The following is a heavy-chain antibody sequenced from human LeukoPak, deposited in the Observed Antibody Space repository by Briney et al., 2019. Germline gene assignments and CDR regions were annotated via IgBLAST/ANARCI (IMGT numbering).Heavy chain of an antibody. CDR2: INIGGTNT. CDR1: RFTFNDYY. CDR3: ATDGAGFDT. V-gene: IGHV3-11*01. Sequence: GGSLRLSCAASRFTFNDYYMSWIRQAPGKGLEWLSYINIGGTNTHYADSVKGRFTISRDNAKKSLYLEMNNLRAEDTAVYYCATDGAGFDTWGQGVLVTVSS. J-gene: IGHJ5*02.